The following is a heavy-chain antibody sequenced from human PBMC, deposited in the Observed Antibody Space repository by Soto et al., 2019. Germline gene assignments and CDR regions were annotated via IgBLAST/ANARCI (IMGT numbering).Heavy chain of an antibody. J-gene: IGHJ4*02. Sequence: GGSLRLSCAASGFTFTSYAMSLVRQAPGKGLEWVSAISGSGGSTYYADSVKGRFTISRDNSKNTLYLEMNSLRVEDTAVYYCAKYQGASITARRPTEYWGKGTLVTVSS. CDR2: ISGSGGST. CDR3: AKYQGASITARRPTEY. CDR1: GFTFTSYA. D-gene: IGHD6-6*01. V-gene: IGHV3-23*01.